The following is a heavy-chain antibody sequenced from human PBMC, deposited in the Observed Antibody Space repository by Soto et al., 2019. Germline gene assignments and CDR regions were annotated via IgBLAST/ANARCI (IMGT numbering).Heavy chain of an antibody. CDR2: IKQDGSEK. Sequence: GGSLRLSCAVSGFTFSTYWMDWVRQAPGKGLEWVANIKQDGSEKYYADSVKGRFTISRDNAKNSLYLQMNSLRAEDTAVYYCVIAAAGTYFDYWGQGTLVTVSS. J-gene: IGHJ4*02. D-gene: IGHD6-13*01. CDR1: GFTFSTYW. CDR3: VIAAAGTYFDY. V-gene: IGHV3-7*01.